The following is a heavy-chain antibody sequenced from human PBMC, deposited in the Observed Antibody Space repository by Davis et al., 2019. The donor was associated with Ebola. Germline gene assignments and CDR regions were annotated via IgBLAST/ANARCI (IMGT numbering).Heavy chain of an antibody. Sequence: PGGSLRLSCAASGFTFSDYYMSWIRQAPGKGLEWVSYISSSGSTIYYADSVKGRFTISRDNAKNSLYLQMNSLRAEDTAVYYCARLGLAYSSSWVGRWPFAYWGQGTLVTVSS. J-gene: IGHJ4*02. CDR1: GFTFSDYY. V-gene: IGHV3-11*01. D-gene: IGHD6-13*01. CDR3: ARLGLAYSSSWVGRWPFAY. CDR2: ISSSGSTI.